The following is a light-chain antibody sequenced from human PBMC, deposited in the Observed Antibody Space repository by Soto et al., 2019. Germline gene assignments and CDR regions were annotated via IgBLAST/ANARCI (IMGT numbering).Light chain of an antibody. CDR2: GAS. V-gene: IGKV1-16*02. Sequence: DIQMTQSPSSLSASVGDTVTITCRASQGINNFLSWFQQKPGKAPKSLIYGASSLQSGVPSKFSVSGSDPGFTLTISSLQPEDSATYFCQQYHSYPVTFGGGTKVEIK. J-gene: IGKJ4*01. CDR3: QQYHSYPVT. CDR1: QGINNF.